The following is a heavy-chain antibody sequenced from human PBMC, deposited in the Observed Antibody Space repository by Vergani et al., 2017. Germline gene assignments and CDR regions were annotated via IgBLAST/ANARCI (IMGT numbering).Heavy chain of an antibody. Sequence: QVQLQQWGAGLLKPSETLSLTCAVYGGSFSGYYWSWIRQPPGKGLEWIGEINHSGSTNYNPSLKSRVTISVATSKNQFSLKLSSVTAAYTAVYYCARANIVGASRRSWVYGMDVWGQGTTVTVSS. V-gene: IGHV4-34*01. J-gene: IGHJ6*02. CDR2: INHSGST. CDR3: ARANIVGASRRSWVYGMDV. D-gene: IGHD1-26*01. CDR1: GGSFSGYY.